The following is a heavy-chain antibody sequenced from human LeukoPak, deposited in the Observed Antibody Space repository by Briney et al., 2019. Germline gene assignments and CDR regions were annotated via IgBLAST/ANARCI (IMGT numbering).Heavy chain of an antibody. Sequence: PSETLSLTCAVYGGSFSCYYWSWIRQPPGKGLEWIGEINHSGSTNYNPSLKSRVTISVDTSKNQFSLKLSSVTAADTAVYYCARSNYYGSGSYYNPSSWFDPWGQGTLVTVSS. CDR1: GGSFSCYY. CDR3: ARSNYYGSGSYYNPSSWFDP. V-gene: IGHV4-34*01. D-gene: IGHD3-10*01. CDR2: INHSGST. J-gene: IGHJ5*02.